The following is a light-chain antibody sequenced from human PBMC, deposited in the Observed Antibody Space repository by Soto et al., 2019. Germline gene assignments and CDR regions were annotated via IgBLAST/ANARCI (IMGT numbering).Light chain of an antibody. CDR1: NSDVGGYNY. J-gene: IGLJ1*01. CDR2: DVS. V-gene: IGLV2-14*01. CDR3: SSYTSSSTLDV. Sequence: HSVLTQAASGSGAPGQSLPIFRTGKNSDVGGYNYVSWYQQHPGKAPKLMIYDVSNRPSGVSNRFSGSKSGNTASLTISGLQAEDEADYYCSSYTSSSTLDVFGTGTKVTVL.